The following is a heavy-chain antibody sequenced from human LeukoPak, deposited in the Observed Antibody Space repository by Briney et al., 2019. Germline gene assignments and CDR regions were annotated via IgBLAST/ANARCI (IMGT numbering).Heavy chain of an antibody. CDR1: GFTFTTYW. V-gene: IGHV3-7*01. Sequence: GGSLRLPCAASGFTFTTYWMGWVRQAPGKGLEGLANIKQDGSEQYYVDSVKGRFTISRDNAKNSLSLQMNSLRAEDTAVYYCARDDINYYDSSGYSQHWGQGTLVTVSS. CDR2: IKQDGSEQ. D-gene: IGHD3-22*01. CDR3: ARDDINYYDSSGYSQH. J-gene: IGHJ4*02.